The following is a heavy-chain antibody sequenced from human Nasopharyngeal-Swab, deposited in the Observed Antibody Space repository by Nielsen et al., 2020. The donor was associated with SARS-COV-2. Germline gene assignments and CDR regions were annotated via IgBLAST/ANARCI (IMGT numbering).Heavy chain of an antibody. CDR1: GYTFTGYY. D-gene: IGHD2-8*02. CDR2: INPNSGGT. J-gene: IGHJ5*02. CDR3: ARDRQHTGLMTGWFDP. Sequence: ASVKASCKASGYTFTGYYMHWVRQAPGQGLEWMGRINPNSGGTNYAQKFQGRVTMTRDTSISTAYMELSRLRSDDTAVYYCARDRQHTGLMTGWFDPWGQGTLVTVSS. V-gene: IGHV1-2*06.